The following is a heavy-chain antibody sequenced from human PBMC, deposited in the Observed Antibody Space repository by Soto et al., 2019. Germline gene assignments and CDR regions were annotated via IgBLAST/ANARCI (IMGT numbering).Heavy chain of an antibody. CDR2: MSYDGNKQ. D-gene: IGHD2-2*01. Sequence: QVQLVESGGGVVQAGRSLRLSCVASEFTFKSYGVHWVRQAPGKGLAWVAVMSYDGNKQHYADSVRGRFTISRDNSKNTLYLQMNSLRTEDTAVYYCAKDSYRGDIVLTPAPYGNDYWGQGTLVTVSS. CDR1: EFTFKSYG. V-gene: IGHV3-30*18. J-gene: IGHJ4*02. CDR3: AKDSYRGDIVLTPAPYGNDY.